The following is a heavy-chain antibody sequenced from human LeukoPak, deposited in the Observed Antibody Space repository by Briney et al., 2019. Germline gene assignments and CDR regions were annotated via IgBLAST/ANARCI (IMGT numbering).Heavy chain of an antibody. D-gene: IGHD4/OR15-4a*01. CDR3: ARRAGAYSHPYDY. CDR1: GFTFSSYN. CDR2: ISTSTTYK. V-gene: IGHV3-21*04. J-gene: IGHJ4*02. Sequence: PGGSLRLSCAASGFTFSSYNMNWVRQAPGKGLEWVSSISTSTTYKYYADSVKGRFTISRDNSKNTLYLQMNSLRAEDTAVYYCARRAGAYSHPYDYWGQGTLVTVSS.